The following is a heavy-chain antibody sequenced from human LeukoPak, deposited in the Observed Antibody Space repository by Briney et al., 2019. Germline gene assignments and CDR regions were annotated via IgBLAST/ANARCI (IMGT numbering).Heavy chain of an antibody. J-gene: IGHJ3*01. CDR3: ARDPSDVNALDL. V-gene: IGHV1-46*01. CDR1: GYTLTSYY. D-gene: IGHD2-2*01. CDR2: VNPSVDST. Sequence: RASVKVSCKASGYTLTSYYMHWVRQAPGQGLEWMAIVNPSVDSTTYAQGFQGRVIMTRDTSTSTVYMELSSLRSEDTAVYYCARDPSDVNALDLWGQGTVVTVSS.